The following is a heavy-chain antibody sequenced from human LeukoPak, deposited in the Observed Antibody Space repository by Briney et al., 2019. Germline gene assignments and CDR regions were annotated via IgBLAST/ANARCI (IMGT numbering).Heavy chain of an antibody. J-gene: IGHJ4*02. CDR3: ARDSGYKLERANDY. V-gene: IGHV3-64*01. D-gene: IGHD5-12*01. CDR2: ISSNGGST. Sequence: GGSLRLSCAASGFTFSSYAMHWVRQAPGKGLEYVSAISSNGGSTYYANSVKGRFTISRDNSKNTLYLQMNSLRAEDTAVYYCARDSGYKLERANDYWGQGTLVTVSS. CDR1: GFTFSSYA.